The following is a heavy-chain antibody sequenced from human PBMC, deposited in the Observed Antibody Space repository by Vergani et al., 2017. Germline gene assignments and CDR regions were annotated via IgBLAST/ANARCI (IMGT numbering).Heavy chain of an antibody. CDR2: IYSGGST. CDR3: ARARTRGCTATKYYDYYYMDV. V-gene: IGHV3-53*01. D-gene: IGHD5-18*01. Sequence: EVQLVESGGGLIQPGGSLRLSCAASGFTVSSNYMSWVRQAPGKGLEWVSVIYSGGSTYYADSVKGRFTISGNNPKTTLYLQMNSLRAEDTAVYYCARARTRGCTATKYYDYYYMDVWGKGTTVTVSS. J-gene: IGHJ6*03. CDR1: GFTVSSNY.